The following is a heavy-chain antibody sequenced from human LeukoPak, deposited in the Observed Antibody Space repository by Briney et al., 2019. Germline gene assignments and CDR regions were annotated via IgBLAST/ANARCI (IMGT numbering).Heavy chain of an antibody. CDR3: ARVSYESSGYYQFDY. J-gene: IGHJ4*02. CDR2: ISSSSSYI. CDR1: GFTFSSYS. D-gene: IGHD3-22*01. V-gene: IGHV3-21*01. Sequence: GGSLRLSCAASGFTFSSYSMNWVRQAPGKGLEWVSSISSSSSYIYYADSVKGRFTVSRDNAKNSLYLQMNSLRAEDTAVYYCARVSYESSGYYQFDYWGQGTLVTVSS.